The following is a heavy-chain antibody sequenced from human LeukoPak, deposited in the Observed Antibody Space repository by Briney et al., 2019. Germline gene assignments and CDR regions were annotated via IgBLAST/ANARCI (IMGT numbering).Heavy chain of an antibody. D-gene: IGHD3-3*01. CDR1: GGSLSGYY. J-gene: IGHJ6*02. CDR3: ARGGYDFWSGYWLYGMDV. Sequence: SETLSLTCAVYGGSLSGYYWSWFRQPPGKGLEWIGEINHSGSTNYNPSLKSRVTISVDTSKNQFSLKLSSVTAADTAVYYCARGGYDFWSGYWLYGMDVWGQGTTVTVSS. CDR2: INHSGST. V-gene: IGHV4-34*01.